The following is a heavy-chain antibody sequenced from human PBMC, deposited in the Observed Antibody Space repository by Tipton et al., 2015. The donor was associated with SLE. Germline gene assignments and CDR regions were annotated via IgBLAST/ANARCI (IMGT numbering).Heavy chain of an antibody. Sequence: TLSLTCAVFGGSFSGNYWSWIRQPPGKGLEWIGEIKPSGSTNYNPALKSRVTISVDTSKNQFSLKLSSVTAADTAVYYCARDGTNGSGSYNYWGQGTLVTVSS. CDR2: IKPSGST. CDR3: ARDGTNGSGSYNY. J-gene: IGHJ4*02. D-gene: IGHD3-10*01. V-gene: IGHV4-34*01. CDR1: GGSFSGNY.